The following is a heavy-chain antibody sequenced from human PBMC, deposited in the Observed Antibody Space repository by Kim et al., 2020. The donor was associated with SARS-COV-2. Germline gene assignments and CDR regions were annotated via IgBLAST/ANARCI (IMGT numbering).Heavy chain of an antibody. J-gene: IGHJ3*02. CDR2: INAGNGNT. CDR3: ARDLGTVPAAMVVVVVTTYNDAFCI. Sequence: ASVKVSCKASGYTFTSYAMHWVRQAPGQRLEWMGWINAGNGNTKYSQKFQGRVTITRDTSASTAYMELSSLRSEDTAVYYCARDLGTVPAAMVVVVVTTYNDAFCIWGQGTMVTVSS. V-gene: IGHV1-3*01. CDR1: GYTFTSYA. D-gene: IGHD2-2*01.